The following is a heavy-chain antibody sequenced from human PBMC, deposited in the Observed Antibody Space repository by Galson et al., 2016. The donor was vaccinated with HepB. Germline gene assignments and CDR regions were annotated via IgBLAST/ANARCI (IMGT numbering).Heavy chain of an antibody. CDR1: GFIFSHYE. CDR2: ISRSAHEI. CDR3: ARGKYGSGWMVDY. Sequence: SLRLSCAASGFIFSHYEMNWARQAPGKGLEWIAYISRSAHEIYYADSLKGRFAISRDDAKNSLSLQLSSLRVDDTAVYYCARGKYGSGWMVDYWGQGTQVTVSS. D-gene: IGHD6-19*01. J-gene: IGHJ4*02. V-gene: IGHV3-48*03.